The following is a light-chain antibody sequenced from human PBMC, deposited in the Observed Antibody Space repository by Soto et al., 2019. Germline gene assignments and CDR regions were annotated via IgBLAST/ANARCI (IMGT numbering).Light chain of an antibody. CDR3: SSYTSSSTLC. J-gene: IGLJ1*01. Sequence: QSALTQPASVSGSPGQSITISCTGTSSDVGGYNYVSWYQQHPGKAPKLMIYEVSNRPSGVSNRFSGSKSGNTAALTISGLQAEDEAEYYCSSYTSSSTLCFGPGTKLTVL. V-gene: IGLV2-14*01. CDR2: EVS. CDR1: SSDVGGYNY.